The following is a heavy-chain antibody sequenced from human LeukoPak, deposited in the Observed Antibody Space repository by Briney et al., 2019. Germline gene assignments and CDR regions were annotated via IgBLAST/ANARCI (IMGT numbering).Heavy chain of an antibody. Sequence: PSETLSLTCTVSGGSISSGSYYWSWIRQPAGKGLEWIGRIYTSGSTNYNPSLKSRVTISVDTSKNQFSLKLSSVTAADTAVYYCARGHYYGSGSYYNFRYYMDVWGKGTTVTISS. CDR2: IYTSGST. J-gene: IGHJ6*03. V-gene: IGHV4-61*02. CDR1: GGSISSGSYY. D-gene: IGHD3-10*01. CDR3: ARGHYYGSGSYYNFRYYMDV.